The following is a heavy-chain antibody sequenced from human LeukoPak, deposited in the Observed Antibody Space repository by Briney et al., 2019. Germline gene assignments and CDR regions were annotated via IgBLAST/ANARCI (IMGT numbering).Heavy chain of an antibody. Sequence: ASVKVSCKASGYTFTSYGISWVRQAPGQGLEWMGRINPNSGGTNYAQKFQGRVTMTRDTSISTAYMELSRLRSDDTAVYYCARGLMVYHTGEEADYWGQGTLVTVSS. J-gene: IGHJ4*02. CDR1: GYTFTSYG. V-gene: IGHV1-2*06. D-gene: IGHD2-8*01. CDR2: INPNSGGT. CDR3: ARGLMVYHTGEEADY.